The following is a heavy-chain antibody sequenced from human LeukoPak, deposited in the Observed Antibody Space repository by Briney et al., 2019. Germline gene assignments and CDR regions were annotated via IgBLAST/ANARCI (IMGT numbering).Heavy chain of an antibody. CDR2: INSDGSST. D-gene: IGHD3-3*01. Sequence: PGGSLRLSCAASGFTFSSYWMHWVRQAPGKGLVWVSRINSDGSSTSYADSVKGRFTISRDNAKNTLYLQMNSLRAEDTAVYSCARAKSSPLLRFLEWLIDYWGQGTLVTVSS. J-gene: IGHJ4*02. CDR1: GFTFSSYW. CDR3: ARAKSSPLLRFLEWLIDY. V-gene: IGHV3-74*01.